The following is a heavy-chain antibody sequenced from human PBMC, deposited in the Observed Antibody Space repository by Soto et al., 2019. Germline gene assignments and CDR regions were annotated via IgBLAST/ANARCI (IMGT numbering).Heavy chain of an antibody. Sequence: QVQLVQSGAEVKKPGASVKVSCKPSGYTFTSYGITWVRQGPGQGLEWMGCISAYNGNTNYAKKFQGRVTMTTDTSTITAYFELRSLGSDDTVVYYCASGWFGEFVYQFDYWGQGTLVIVSS. CDR3: ASGWFGEFVYQFDY. J-gene: IGHJ4*02. D-gene: IGHD3-10*01. V-gene: IGHV1-18*01. CDR2: ISAYNGNT. CDR1: GYTFTSYG.